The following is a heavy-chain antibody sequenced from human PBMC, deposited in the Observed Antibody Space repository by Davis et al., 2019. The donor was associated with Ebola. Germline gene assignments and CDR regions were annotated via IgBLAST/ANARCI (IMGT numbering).Heavy chain of an antibody. CDR3: ASGLVRGESYWYFDL. CDR1: VGTFSSYA. V-gene: IGHV1-69*10. Sequence: SVTVSFKASVGTFSSYAISWVRQAPGQGLEWMGGIIPILGIANYAQKFQARVTITADESTSTAYMELSSLRSEDTAVYYCASGLVRGESYWYFDLWGRGTLVTVSS. D-gene: IGHD6-6*01. J-gene: IGHJ2*01. CDR2: IIPILGIA.